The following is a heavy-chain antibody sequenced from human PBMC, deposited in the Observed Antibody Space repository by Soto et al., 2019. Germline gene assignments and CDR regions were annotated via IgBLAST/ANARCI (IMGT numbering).Heavy chain of an antibody. CDR3: ARIQRISMIVVSKPYFDY. V-gene: IGHV2-26*01. D-gene: IGHD3-22*01. J-gene: IGHJ4*02. Sequence: QVTWKESGPVLVKPTETLTLTCTVSGFSLSNPRMGVSWIRQPPGKALEWLAHIFSNDEKSYSTSLKSRLTISRDTSKSQVVLTMTNMDPVDTATYYCARIQRISMIVVSKPYFDYWGQGALVTVSS. CDR1: GFSLSNPRMG. CDR2: IFSNDEK.